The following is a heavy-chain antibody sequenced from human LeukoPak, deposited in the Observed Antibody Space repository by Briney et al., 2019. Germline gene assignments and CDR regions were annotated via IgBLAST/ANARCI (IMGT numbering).Heavy chain of an antibody. V-gene: IGHV3-33*01. Sequence: PXXGLXXVXXIWYDXSNKYYAYSVKGPFTISRDNSKNPLYLQMNSLRAEHTAVYYCARDFCSSTSCYTDYYYYYYGMDVWGQGTTVTVSS. CDR3: ARDFCSSTSCYTDYYYYYYGMDV. D-gene: IGHD2-2*02. CDR2: IWYDXSNK. J-gene: IGHJ6*02.